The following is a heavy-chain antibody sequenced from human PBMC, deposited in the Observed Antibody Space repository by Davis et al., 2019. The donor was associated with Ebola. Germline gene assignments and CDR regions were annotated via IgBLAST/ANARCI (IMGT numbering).Heavy chain of an antibody. CDR1: GYTFSGYY. D-gene: IGHD1-1*01. V-gene: IGHV1-2*02. J-gene: IGHJ4*02. CDR2: VNPATGAT. CDR3: ARANWNDRGPFDY. Sequence: ASVQVSCKASGYTFSGYYMHWVRQAPGQGLEWMGWVNPATGATNYAQKFQGRVTMTRDTSISTVYMELIRLKPDDTAVYYCARANWNDRGPFDYWGQGTLVTVSS.